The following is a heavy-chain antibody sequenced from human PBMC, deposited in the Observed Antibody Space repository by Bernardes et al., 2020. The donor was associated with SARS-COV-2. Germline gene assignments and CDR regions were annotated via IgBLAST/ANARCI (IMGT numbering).Heavy chain of an antibody. V-gene: IGHV4-59*01. CDR3: AREGYYDSSGYYQHDAFDI. D-gene: IGHD3-22*01. Sequence: WETLSLTCTVSGCTISSYYLCWIRQPPGKGLEWIWHFYYSGNTNYNPSLKNRVTISVNTSKNQVSLKLSSVTAADTAVYYCAREGYYDSSGYYQHDAFDIWGQGTMVTVSS. CDR1: GCTISSYY. CDR2: FYYSGNT. J-gene: IGHJ3*02.